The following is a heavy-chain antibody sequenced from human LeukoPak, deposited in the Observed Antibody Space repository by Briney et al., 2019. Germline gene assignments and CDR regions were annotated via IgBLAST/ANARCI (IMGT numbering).Heavy chain of an antibody. CDR1: GFTFSSYA. CDR2: ISGSGDRT. V-gene: IGHV3-23*01. D-gene: IGHD3-9*01. CDR3: ARDRLHYDSLTGYPAD. J-gene: IGHJ4*02. Sequence: GGSLRLSCAASGFTFSSYAMTWVRQAPGKGLEWVSAISGSGDRTYYADSVKGRFTISRNNSKNTLYLQMNSLRAEDTAVYYCARDRLHYDSLTGYPADWGQGTLVTVSS.